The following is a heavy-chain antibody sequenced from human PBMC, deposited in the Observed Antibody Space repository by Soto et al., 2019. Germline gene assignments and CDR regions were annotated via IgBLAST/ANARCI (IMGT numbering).Heavy chain of an antibody. CDR3: ARGDCSGGSCYSHGMDV. D-gene: IGHD2-15*01. J-gene: IGHJ6*02. V-gene: IGHV1-46*01. CDR2: INPSGGST. CDR1: GYTFTSYY. Sequence: QVQLVQSGAEVKKPGASVKVSCKASGYTFTSYYMHWVRQAPGQGLEWMGIINPSGGSTSYAQKFQGRVTMTRDTSTSTVYMELSSLRSEDTAVYYCARGDCSGGSCYSHGMDVWGQGTTVTVSS.